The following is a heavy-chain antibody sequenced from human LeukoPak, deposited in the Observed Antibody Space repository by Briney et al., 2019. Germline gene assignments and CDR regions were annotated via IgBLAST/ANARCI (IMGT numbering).Heavy chain of an antibody. D-gene: IGHD2-15*01. CDR1: GGTFSSYT. Sequence: GSSVKVSCKASGGTFSSYTISWVRQAPRQGLEWMGRIIPILGIANYAQKFQGRVTITADKSTSTAYMELSSLRSEDTAVYYCARDGSVVVAASWFDPWGQGTLVTVSS. CDR3: ARDGSVVVAASWFDP. J-gene: IGHJ5*02. V-gene: IGHV1-69*04. CDR2: IIPILGIA.